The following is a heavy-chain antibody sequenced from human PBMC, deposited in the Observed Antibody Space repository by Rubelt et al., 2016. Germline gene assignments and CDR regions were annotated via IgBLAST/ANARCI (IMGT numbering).Heavy chain of an antibody. Sequence: GKGLEWLSGISASGGTTYYADSVKGRFTISRDNPESTLYLQMKSLRADDTAVYSCAKGVNSGSYNDFDSWGQGILVTVSS. CDR3: AKGVNSGSYNDFDS. D-gene: IGHD1-26*01. J-gene: IGHJ4*02. V-gene: IGHV3-23*01. CDR2: ISASGGTT.